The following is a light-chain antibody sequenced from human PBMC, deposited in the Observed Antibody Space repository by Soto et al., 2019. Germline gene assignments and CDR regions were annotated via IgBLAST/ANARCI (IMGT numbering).Light chain of an antibody. J-gene: IGKJ5*01. V-gene: IGKV3-20*01. CDR1: QSVSSSY. CDR2: GAS. Sequence: ENVLTQSPGTLSLSPGERATISCRASQSVSSSYLAWYQQKPGQAPRLLIYGASSRATGIQDRFSGSGSGTGFTLTISRLEPADLAMYYCHQYGRSHPVTFGRGTRLELK. CDR3: HQYGRSHPVT.